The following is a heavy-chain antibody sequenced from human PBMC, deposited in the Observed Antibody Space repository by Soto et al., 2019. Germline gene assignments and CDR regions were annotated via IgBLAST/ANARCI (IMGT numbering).Heavy chain of an antibody. V-gene: IGHV4-39*01. J-gene: IGHJ5*02. CDR2: IYYSGST. D-gene: IGHD6-6*01. CDR1: GGSISSSSYY. CDR3: ARLWAEYSSSYDWFDP. Sequence: QLQLQESGPGLVKPSETLSLTCTVSGGSISSSSYYWGWIRQPPGKGLEWIGSIYYSGSTYYNPSLTSRVTISIDTSKNQFSLKRSSVTAADTAVYYCARLWAEYSSSYDWFDPWGQGTLVTVSS.